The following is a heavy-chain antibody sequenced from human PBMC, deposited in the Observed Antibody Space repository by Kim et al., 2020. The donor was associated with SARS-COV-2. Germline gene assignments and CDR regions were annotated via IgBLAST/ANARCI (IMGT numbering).Heavy chain of an antibody. J-gene: IGHJ5*02. CDR2: INHSGST. V-gene: IGHV4-34*01. Sequence: SETLSLTCAVYGGSFSGYYWSWIRQPPGKGLEWIGEINHSGSTNYNPSLKSRVTISVDTSKNQFSLKLSSVTAADTAVYYCASSRRSSYAGTGERQKGGFDPWGQGTLVTVSS. CDR3: ASSRRSSYAGTGERQKGGFDP. D-gene: IGHD1-1*01. CDR1: GGSFSGYY.